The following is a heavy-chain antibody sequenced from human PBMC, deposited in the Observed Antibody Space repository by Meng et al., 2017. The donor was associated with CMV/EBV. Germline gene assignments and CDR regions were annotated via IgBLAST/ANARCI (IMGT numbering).Heavy chain of an antibody. CDR1: GFTFSSYS. CDR2: ISSSSSYI. CDR3: ARDRAADIVVVAFDWFDP. J-gene: IGHJ5*02. V-gene: IGHV3-21*01. D-gene: IGHD2-2*01. Sequence: GESLKIFCAASGFTFSSYSMNWVRQAPGKGLEWVSSISSSSSYIYYADSVKGRFTISRDNAKNSLYLQMNSLRAEDTAVYYCARDRAADIVVVAFDWFDPWGQGTLVTVSS.